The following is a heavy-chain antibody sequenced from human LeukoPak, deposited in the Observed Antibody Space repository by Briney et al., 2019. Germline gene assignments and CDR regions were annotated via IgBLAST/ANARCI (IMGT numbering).Heavy chain of an antibody. V-gene: IGHV5-51*01. J-gene: IGHJ4*02. Sequence: GESLKISCKGSGYRLTSYWIGWVRQMPGKGLEWMGIIYPGDSDTRYSPSFQGQVTISADKSISTAYLQWSSLKASDTAMYYCARLAYYDFWSWPAFDYWGQGTLVTVSS. CDR3: ARLAYYDFWSWPAFDY. CDR2: IYPGDSDT. D-gene: IGHD3-3*01. CDR1: GYRLTSYW.